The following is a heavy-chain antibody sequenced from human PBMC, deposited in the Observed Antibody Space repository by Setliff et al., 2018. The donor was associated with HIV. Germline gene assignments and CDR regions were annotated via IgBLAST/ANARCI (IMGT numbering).Heavy chain of an antibody. CDR1: GGFISNHY. J-gene: IGHJ6*02. CDR3: ATHASTVQDAMDV. Sequence: SETLSLTCTISGGFISNHYWNWIRQPPGKGLEWIGSTHYSGSSYYSPSLKSRLTISLDTSKNQFSLKLSSVTAADTAVYYCATHASTVQDAMDVWGQGTTVTVSS. D-gene: IGHD4-4*01. V-gene: IGHV4-59*08. CDR2: THYSGSS.